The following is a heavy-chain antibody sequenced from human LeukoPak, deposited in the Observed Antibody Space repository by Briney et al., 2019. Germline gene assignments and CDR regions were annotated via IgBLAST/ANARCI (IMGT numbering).Heavy chain of an antibody. V-gene: IGHV3-23*01. D-gene: IGHD6-6*01. CDR1: GFTFSSYA. Sequence: GGSLRLSCAASGFTFSSYAMSWVRQAPGKGLEWVSAISGSGGSTYYADSVKGRFTISRDNSKNTLYLQMNSLRAEDTAVYYCAKSPSRSSSLDYFDYWGQGTLVTVSS. J-gene: IGHJ4*02. CDR3: AKSPSRSSSLDYFDY. CDR2: ISGSGGST.